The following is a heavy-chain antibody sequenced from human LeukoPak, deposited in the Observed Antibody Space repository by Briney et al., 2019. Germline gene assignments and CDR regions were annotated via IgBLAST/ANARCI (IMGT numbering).Heavy chain of an antibody. CDR3: ARDRLNYDILTGYSDYHPYYYYGMDV. CDR1: GFTFSSNY. Sequence: PGGSLRLSCAASGFTFSSNYMSWVRQAPGKGLEWVSVIYSGGSTYYADSVKGRFTISRDNSKNTLYLQMNSLRAEDTAVYYCARDRLNYDILTGYSDYHPYYYYGMDVWGQGTTVTVSS. D-gene: IGHD3-9*01. CDR2: IYSGGST. J-gene: IGHJ6*02. V-gene: IGHV3-53*01.